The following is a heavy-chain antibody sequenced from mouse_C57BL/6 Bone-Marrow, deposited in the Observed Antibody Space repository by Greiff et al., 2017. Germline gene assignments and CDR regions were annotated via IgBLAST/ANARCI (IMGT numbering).Heavy chain of an antibody. CDR1: GYTFTSYW. J-gene: IGHJ3*01. V-gene: IGHV1-59*01. CDR3: ARWAFYGSSYEFAY. CDR2: IDPSDSYT. D-gene: IGHD1-1*01. Sequence: QVQLQQPGAELVRPGTSVKLSCKASGYTFTSYWMHWVKQRPGQGLEWIGVIDPSDSYTNYNQKFKGKATLTVDTSSSTAYMQLSSLTSEDSAVXYCARWAFYGSSYEFAYWGRGTLVTVSA.